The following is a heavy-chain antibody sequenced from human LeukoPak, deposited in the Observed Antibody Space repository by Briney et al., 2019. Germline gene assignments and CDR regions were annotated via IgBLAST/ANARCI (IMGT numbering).Heavy chain of an antibody. Sequence: GASVRVSCKVSGYTFTSYYMHWVRQAPGQGLEWMGWISAYNGNTNYAQKLQGRVTMTTDTSTSTAYMELRSLRSDDTAVYYCARDRGSSSGYYLAYYYYYGMDVWGQGTTVTVSS. J-gene: IGHJ6*02. D-gene: IGHD3-22*01. CDR1: GYTFTSYY. CDR3: ARDRGSSSGYYLAYYYYYGMDV. CDR2: ISAYNGNT. V-gene: IGHV1-18*04.